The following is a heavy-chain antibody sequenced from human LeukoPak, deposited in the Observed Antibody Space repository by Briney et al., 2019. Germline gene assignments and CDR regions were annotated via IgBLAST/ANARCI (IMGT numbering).Heavy chain of an antibody. D-gene: IGHD2-8*01. J-gene: IGHJ5*02. Sequence: SVKVSCKASGGTFSSYAISWVRQAPGQGLEWMGGIIPIFGTANYAQKFQGRATITTDESTSTAYMELSSLRSEDTAVYYCARLNTRGYCTNGVCHNWFDPWGQGTLVTVSS. CDR2: IIPIFGTA. CDR1: GGTFSSYA. CDR3: ARLNTRGYCTNGVCHNWFDP. V-gene: IGHV1-69*05.